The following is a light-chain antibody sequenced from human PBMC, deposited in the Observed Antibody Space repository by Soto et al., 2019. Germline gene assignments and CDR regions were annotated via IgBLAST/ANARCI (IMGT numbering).Light chain of an antibody. J-gene: IGKJ1*01. CDR1: QSVSSSY. V-gene: IGKV3-20*01. Sequence: EIVLTQSPGTLSLSPGERDTLSCRASQSVSSSYLAWYQQKPGQAPRPLIYGASSRAIGIPDRFSGSGSGTDFTLIISRLEPEDFAVYYCQQYGSSPWTFGQGTKVDI. CDR3: QQYGSSPWT. CDR2: GAS.